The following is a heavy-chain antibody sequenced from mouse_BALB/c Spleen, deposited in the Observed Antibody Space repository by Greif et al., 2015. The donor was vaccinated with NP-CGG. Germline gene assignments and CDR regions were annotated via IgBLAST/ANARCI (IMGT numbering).Heavy chain of an antibody. Sequence: EVKVVESGGGLVKPGGSLKLSCAASGFTFSSYAMSWVRQSPEKRLEWVAEISSGGSYTYYPDTVTGRFTISRDNAKNTLYLEMSSLRSEDTAMYYCASRWLLQFAYWGQGTLVTVSA. CDR2: ISSGGSYT. J-gene: IGHJ3*01. CDR3: ASRWLLQFAY. D-gene: IGHD2-3*01. CDR1: GFTFSSYA. V-gene: IGHV5-9-4*01.